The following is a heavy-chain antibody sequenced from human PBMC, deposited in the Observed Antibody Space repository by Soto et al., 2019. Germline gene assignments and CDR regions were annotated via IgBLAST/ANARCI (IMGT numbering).Heavy chain of an antibody. D-gene: IGHD3-22*01. J-gene: IGHJ4*02. V-gene: IGHV2-5*02. CDR3: AHLHYDHSDTSAYDY. Sequence: QITLKESGPTLVKPTQTLTLTCTFSGFSLSTSGVGVGWIRQPPGKALEWLALIFWDDDKRYSPSLKSSLTISKDTSKNPVVLTMTNMDPADTPTYYGAHLHYDHSDTSAYDYSGQGTLATVSS. CDR2: IFWDDDK. CDR1: GFSLSTSGVG.